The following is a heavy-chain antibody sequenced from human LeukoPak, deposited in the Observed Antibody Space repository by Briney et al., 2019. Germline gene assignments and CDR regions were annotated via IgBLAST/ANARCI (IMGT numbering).Heavy chain of an antibody. CDR2: INLNTGGT. CDR1: GYTFTDYC. CDR3: ATPVYKWELRAFDI. J-gene: IGHJ3*02. D-gene: IGHD1-26*01. Sequence: ASVKVSCQAFGYTFTDYCIHWVRQAPGQGLEWMGRINLNTGGTNYAQKFQGGVIMTRDTSISTAYMDLSRLRSEDTAVYYCATPVYKWELRAFDIWGQGTMVTVSS. V-gene: IGHV1-2*06.